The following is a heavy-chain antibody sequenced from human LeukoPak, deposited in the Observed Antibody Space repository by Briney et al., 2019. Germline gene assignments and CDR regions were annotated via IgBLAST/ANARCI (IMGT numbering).Heavy chain of an antibody. V-gene: IGHV4-34*01. J-gene: IGHJ4*02. CDR2: INHSGST. Sequence: SETLSLTCAVYGESFSGYYWSWIRQPPGKGLEWIGDINHSGSTNYNPSLKSRVTISVDTSKNQFALNLNSVTAADTAVYYCARGGGRDFDYWGQGTLVTVSS. CDR1: GESFSGYY. D-gene: IGHD2-15*01. CDR3: ARGGGRDFDY.